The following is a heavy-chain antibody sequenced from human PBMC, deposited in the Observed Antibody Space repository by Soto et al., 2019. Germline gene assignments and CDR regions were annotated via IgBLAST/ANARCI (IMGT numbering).Heavy chain of an antibody. Sequence: GGSLRLSCAASGFTVSSNYMSWVRQAPGKGLEWVSVIYSGGSTDYADYVKVRFTISKDNSKNTLYLQRKSPGAEDTDVCYWARGYGNAPDYWGQGTLVTVSS. V-gene: IGHV3-53*01. D-gene: IGHD1-1*01. CDR2: IYSGGST. CDR1: GFTVSSNY. J-gene: IGHJ4*01. CDR3: ARGYGNAPDY.